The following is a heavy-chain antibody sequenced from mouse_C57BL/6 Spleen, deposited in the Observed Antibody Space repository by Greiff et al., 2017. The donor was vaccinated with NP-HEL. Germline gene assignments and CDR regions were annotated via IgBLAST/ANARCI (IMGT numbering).Heavy chain of an antibody. CDR3: ASYDYGCAY. CDR2: ISYDGSN. CDR1: GYSITSGYY. Sequence: EVQLVESGPGLVKPSQSLSLTCSVTGYSITSGYYWNWIRQFPGNKLEWMGYISYDGSNNYNTSLKNRSSITRYTSKNQFFLKLNSVTTEDTATYYCASYDYGCAYWGQGTLVTVSA. J-gene: IGHJ3*01. V-gene: IGHV3-6*01. D-gene: IGHD2-4*01.